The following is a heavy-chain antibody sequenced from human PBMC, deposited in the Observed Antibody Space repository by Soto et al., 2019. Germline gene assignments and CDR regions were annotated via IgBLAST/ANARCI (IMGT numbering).Heavy chain of an antibody. Sequence: GGSLRLSCAASGFTFSSYGMHWVRQAPGKGLEWVAVISYDGSNKYYADSVKGRFTISRDNSKNTLYLQMNSLRAEDTAVYYCAKDQVGDCSHPFFWTIRKQSNWFDPSGQGILVTVFS. V-gene: IGHV3-30*18. J-gene: IGHJ5*02. D-gene: IGHD2-21*02. CDR1: GFTFSSYG. CDR3: AKDQVGDCSHPFFWTIRKQSNWFDP. CDR2: ISYDGSNK.